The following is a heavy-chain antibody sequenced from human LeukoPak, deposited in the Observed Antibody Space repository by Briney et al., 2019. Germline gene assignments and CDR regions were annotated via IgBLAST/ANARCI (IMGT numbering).Heavy chain of an antibody. J-gene: IGHJ3*02. V-gene: IGHV3-30*03. Sequence: GGSLRLSCAASGFTFSSYGMHWVRQAPGKGLEWVALISYDGSNKYYADSVKGRFTISRDNAKNSLYLQMNSLRAEDTAVYYCARLVGYGAFDIWGQGTMVTVSS. CDR2: ISYDGSNK. D-gene: IGHD1-1*01. CDR3: ARLVGYGAFDI. CDR1: GFTFSSYG.